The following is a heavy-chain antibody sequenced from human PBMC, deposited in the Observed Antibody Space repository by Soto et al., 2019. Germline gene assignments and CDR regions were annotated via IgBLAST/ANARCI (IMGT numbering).Heavy chain of an antibody. Sequence: GGSLRLSCAASGFTFSNYAMHWVRQAPGKGLEWVAVISYDGRNKYYADSVKGRFTISRDNSKNTLYLQVNSLRADDTAVYYCARNGSGNYYHFDYWCQGTLVTVSS. CDR1: GFTFSNYA. CDR2: ISYDGRNK. J-gene: IGHJ4*02. V-gene: IGHV3-30*04. CDR3: ARNGSGNYYHFDY. D-gene: IGHD3-10*01.